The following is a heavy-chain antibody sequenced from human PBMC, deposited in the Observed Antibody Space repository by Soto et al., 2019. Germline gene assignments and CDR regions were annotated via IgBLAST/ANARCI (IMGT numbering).Heavy chain of an antibody. CDR2: ISAYNGNT. Sequence: ASVKVSCKASGYTFTSYGISWVRQAPGQGLEWMGWISAYNGNTNYAQKLQGRVTMTRDTSISTAYMELSRLRSDDTAVYYCAREGHSYYYGMDVWGQGTTVTVSS. CDR3: AREGHSYYYGMDV. V-gene: IGHV1-18*04. J-gene: IGHJ6*02. CDR1: GYTFTSYG.